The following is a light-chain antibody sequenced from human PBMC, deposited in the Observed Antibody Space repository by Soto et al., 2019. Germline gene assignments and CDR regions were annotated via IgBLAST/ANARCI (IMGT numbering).Light chain of an antibody. Sequence: EIVLTQSPGTLSLSPGERATLSCRASQSVTSDSFAWYQQKPGQAPNLLIYAASSRATGIPDRFSGSGSGTDFTLTISRLEPADFAVYYCQQYGSSPLTFGGGTKVEIK. CDR2: AAS. V-gene: IGKV3-20*01. CDR1: QSVTSDS. J-gene: IGKJ4*01. CDR3: QQYGSSPLT.